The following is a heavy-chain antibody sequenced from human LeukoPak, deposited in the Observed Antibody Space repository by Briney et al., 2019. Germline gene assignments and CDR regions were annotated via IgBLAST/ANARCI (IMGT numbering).Heavy chain of an antibody. CDR3: ARGYLFDY. Sequence: PGGSLRLSCGASGFTFSSYWMSWVRQSPGKGLEWVANIKQDGSEKYYVDSVKGRFTISRDNAKNSLYLQMNSLRAEDTAVYYCARGYLFDYWGQGTLVTVS. CDR2: IKQDGSEK. J-gene: IGHJ4*02. D-gene: IGHD1-26*01. V-gene: IGHV3-7*01. CDR1: GFTFSSYW.